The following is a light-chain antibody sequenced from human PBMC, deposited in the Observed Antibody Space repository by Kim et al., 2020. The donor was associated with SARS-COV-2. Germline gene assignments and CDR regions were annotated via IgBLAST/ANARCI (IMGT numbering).Light chain of an antibody. CDR2: AAS. J-gene: IGKJ2*01. CDR1: QGIRDD. V-gene: IGKV1-6*01. CDR3: LQDFTYPYT. Sequence: AIQMTQSPSSLSASVGDSVTITCRASQGIRDDLGWYQQKTGKATKLLIFAASRLHTGVPSRFSGSRSGTDFTLTISSLQPEDFATYYCLQDFTYPYTFGQGTKLEI.